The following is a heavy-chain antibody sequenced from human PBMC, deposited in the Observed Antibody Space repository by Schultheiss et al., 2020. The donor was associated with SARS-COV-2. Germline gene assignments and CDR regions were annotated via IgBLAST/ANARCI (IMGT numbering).Heavy chain of an antibody. V-gene: IGHV3-21*04. CDR2: ISSSSSYI. J-gene: IGHJ3*02. D-gene: IGHD3-3*01. Sequence: GGSLRLSCAASGFTFSSYWMHWVRQAPGKGLVWVSSISSSSSYIYYADSVKGRFTISRDNAKNSLYLQMNSLRAEDTAVYYCARLASGYYDFWSGKGAFDIWGQGTMVTVSS. CDR1: GFTFSSYW. CDR3: ARLASGYYDFWSGKGAFDI.